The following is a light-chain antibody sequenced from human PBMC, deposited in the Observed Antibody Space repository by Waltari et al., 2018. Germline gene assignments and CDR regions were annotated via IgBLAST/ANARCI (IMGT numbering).Light chain of an antibody. J-gene: IGLJ2*01. Sequence: HSALTQPASVSGSPGQSITISCTGTSSDVGGYNYVSWSQQHPGKAPKLMIYDVSNRPSGVSNRFSGSKSGNTASLTISGLQAEDEADYYCSSYISSSTLELFGGGTSLTVL. CDR1: SSDVGGYNY. CDR3: SSYISSSTLEL. V-gene: IGLV2-14*03. CDR2: DVS.